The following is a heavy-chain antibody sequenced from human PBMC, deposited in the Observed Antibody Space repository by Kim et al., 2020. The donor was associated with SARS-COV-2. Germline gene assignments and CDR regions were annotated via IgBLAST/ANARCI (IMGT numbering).Heavy chain of an antibody. CDR3: ARHGCTGGVCYFDP. J-gene: IGHJ5*02. CDR2: IYYTGTT. CDR1: GGSISSSDYY. Sequence: SETLSLTCTVSGGSISSSDYYWGWIRQPPGKGLEWIGSIYYTGTTYYNPSLKSRVTISVDTSKNQVSLKLSTVTDATVYYCARHGCTGGVCYFDPWGQGTLVTVSS. V-gene: IGHV4-39*01. D-gene: IGHD2-8*02.